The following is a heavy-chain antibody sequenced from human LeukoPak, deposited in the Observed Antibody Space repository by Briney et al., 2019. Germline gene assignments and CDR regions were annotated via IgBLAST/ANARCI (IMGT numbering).Heavy chain of an antibody. Sequence: SETLSLTCTVSGDSISSGYWWGLSRPPGGGGVELVGSIYHSGSTYSHPSLKSRVTISVDTSKHKFCLKLSSVTAADTAVYYCARVSGYHWESFYDYWGQGTLVTVSS. J-gene: IGHJ4*02. CDR3: ARVSGYHWESFYDY. V-gene: IGHV4-38-2*02. CDR2: IYHSGST. D-gene: IGHD5-12*01. CDR1: GDSISSGYW.